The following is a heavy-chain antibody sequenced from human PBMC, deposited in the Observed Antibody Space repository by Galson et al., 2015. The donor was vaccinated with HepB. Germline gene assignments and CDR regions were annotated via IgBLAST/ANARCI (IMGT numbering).Heavy chain of an antibody. Sequence: LSLTCSVSGGHISIYYWSWIRQPPGKGLEWIGHIFHNGSSDYNPSLKSRVTLSIDTPKNYFSLRLCPVTAADTAVYFCARSPTVLTFGNSVYHDGMDVWGQGTTVTVSS. CDR3: ARSPTVLTFGNSVYHDGMDV. D-gene: IGHD5/OR15-5a*01. J-gene: IGHJ6*02. V-gene: IGHV4-59*01. CDR2: IFHNGSS. CDR1: GGHISIYY.